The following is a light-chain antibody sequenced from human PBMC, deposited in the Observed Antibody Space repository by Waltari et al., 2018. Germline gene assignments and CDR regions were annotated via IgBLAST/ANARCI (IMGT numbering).Light chain of an antibody. CDR2: DDS. J-gene: IGLJ3*02. CDR3: QVWDSSSDHPV. Sequence: SYVLTPPPSVSVAPGKTARITCGGNNIGSKSVHWYQQKPGQAPVLVVYDDSNRPSGIPERFSGSNSGNTATMTISRVAAGDEADYYCQVWDSSSDHPVFCGGTKLTVL. V-gene: IGLV3-21*03. CDR1: NIGSKS.